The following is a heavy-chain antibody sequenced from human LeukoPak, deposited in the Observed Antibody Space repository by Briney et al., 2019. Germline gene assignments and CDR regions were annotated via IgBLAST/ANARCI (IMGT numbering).Heavy chain of an antibody. CDR1: GYTFTSYY. Sequence: ASVKVSCTASGYTFTSYYMHWVRQAPGQGLEWMGIINPSGGSTSYAQKFQGRVTMTRDTSTSTVYMELSSLRSEDTAVYYCARFWGSGWYFDYWGQGTLVTVSS. J-gene: IGHJ4*02. CDR3: ARFWGSGWYFDY. V-gene: IGHV1-46*01. CDR2: INPSGGST. D-gene: IGHD6-19*01.